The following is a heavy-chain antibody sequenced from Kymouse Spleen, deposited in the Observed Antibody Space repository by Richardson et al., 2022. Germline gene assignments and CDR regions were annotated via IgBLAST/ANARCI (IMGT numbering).Heavy chain of an antibody. CDR1: GFTFSGSA. J-gene: IGHJ4*02. CDR2: IRSKANSYAT. Sequence: EVQLVESGGGLVQPGGSLKLSCAASGFTFSGSAMHWVRQASGKGLEWVGRIRSKANSYATAYAASVKGRFTISRDDSKNTAYLQMNSLKTEDTAVYYCTRRGLELFFDYWGQGTLVTVSS. V-gene: IGHV3-73*02. D-gene: IGHD1-7*01. CDR3: TRRGLELFFDY.